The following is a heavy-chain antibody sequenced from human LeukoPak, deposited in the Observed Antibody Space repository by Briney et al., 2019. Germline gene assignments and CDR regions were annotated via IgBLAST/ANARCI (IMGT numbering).Heavy chain of an antibody. CDR2: IYYSGST. J-gene: IGHJ4*02. D-gene: IGHD2-21*02. CDR1: GGSISSSSYY. Sequence: SETLSLTCTVSGGSISSSSYYWGWIRQPPGKGLEWMGSIYYSGSTYYNPSLKSRATISVDTSKNQFSLKLSSVTAADTAVYYCARQGPTNHGDCGGDGYLSTWRQGTLVTVSS. V-gene: IGHV4-39*01. CDR3: ARQGPTNHGDCGGDGYLST.